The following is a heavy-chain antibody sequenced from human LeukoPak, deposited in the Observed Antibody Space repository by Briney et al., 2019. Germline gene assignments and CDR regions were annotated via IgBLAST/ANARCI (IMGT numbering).Heavy chain of an antibody. D-gene: IGHD6-6*01. J-gene: IGHJ5*02. Sequence: GGSLRLSCAASGFTVSSYYMSWVRQAPGKGLEWVSVIYSGGSTYYADSVKGRFTISRHNSKNTLYLQMNGLRTEDTAVYYCARDRYSSSSFWFDPWGQGTLVTVSS. CDR3: ARDRYSSSSFWFDP. CDR1: GFTVSSYY. V-gene: IGHV3-53*04. CDR2: IYSGGST.